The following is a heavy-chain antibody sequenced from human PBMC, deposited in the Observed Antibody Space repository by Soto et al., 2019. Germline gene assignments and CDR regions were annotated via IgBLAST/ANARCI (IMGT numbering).Heavy chain of an antibody. V-gene: IGHV4-34*01. CDR3: ARDQAYYDILTGYGGMDV. J-gene: IGHJ6*02. Sequence: SETLSLTCAVYGGSFSGYSWTWIRQPPGTGLEWIGEINHSGSTNYNPSLKSRVTISVDTSKNQFSLKLSSVTAADTAVYYCARDQAYYDILTGYGGMDVWGQGTTVTVSS. D-gene: IGHD3-9*01. CDR1: GGSFSGYS. CDR2: INHSGST.